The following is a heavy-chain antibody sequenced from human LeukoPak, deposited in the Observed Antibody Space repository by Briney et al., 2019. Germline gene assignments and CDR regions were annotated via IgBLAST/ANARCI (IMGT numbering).Heavy chain of an antibody. J-gene: IGHJ4*02. D-gene: IGHD3-16*01. V-gene: IGHV3-64*01. CDR2: ISTNGGST. CDR1: GFTFSSYA. Sequence: GGSLRLSCAASGFTFSSYAMHWVRQAPGKGLEYVSAISTNGGSTYYAKSVKGRFTISRDNSKNTLYLQMGSLRDEDMAVYYCARGILNYGLTGFDYWGQGTLVTVPS. CDR3: ARGILNYGLTGFDY.